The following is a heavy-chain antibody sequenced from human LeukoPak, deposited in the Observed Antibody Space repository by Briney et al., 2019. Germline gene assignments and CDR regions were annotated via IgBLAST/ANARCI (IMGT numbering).Heavy chain of an antibody. CDR2: IYHSGST. Sequence: PSETLSLTCVVSGDSFSNGGYSWSWIRQPPGKGLEWIGTIYHSGSTYYNPSLKSRVTISLDRSKNHFSLNLRSVTAADTAVYYRAREVSGGYDYWGRGTLVTVSS. D-gene: IGHD1-26*01. J-gene: IGHJ4*02. CDR1: GDSFSNGGYS. CDR3: AREVSGGYDY. V-gene: IGHV4-30-2*01.